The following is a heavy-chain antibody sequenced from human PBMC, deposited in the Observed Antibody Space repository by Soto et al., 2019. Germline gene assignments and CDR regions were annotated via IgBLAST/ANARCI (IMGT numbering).Heavy chain of an antibody. CDR1: GYSISSGSY. J-gene: IGHJ4*01. V-gene: IGHV4-38-2*02. Sequence: SENLSLTCSVSGYSISSGSYWGWIRQPPGKGPEWIASIHHGGTTFYNPSLKSRITIAVHTSNNQFSLKLRSVTAANTAVYYCARAHVMVVAGSPFDYWGHGTLVTVSS. CDR2: IHHGGTT. CDR3: ARAHVMVVAGSPFDY. D-gene: IGHD6-19*01.